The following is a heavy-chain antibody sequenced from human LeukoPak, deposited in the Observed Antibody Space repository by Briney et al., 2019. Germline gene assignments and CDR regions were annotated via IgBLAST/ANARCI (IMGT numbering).Heavy chain of an antibody. J-gene: IGHJ4*02. CDR2: IKQDGNEK. D-gene: IGHD3-3*01. Sequence: PGGSLRLSCAASGFTFSSYGMSWVRQAPGKGLEWVANIKQDGNEKYYVDSVKGRFTISRDNAKNSLYLQMNSLRAEDTAVYYCARGGYDFWSGYWSMMFDYWGQGTLSPSPQ. CDR1: GFTFSSYG. V-gene: IGHV3-7*01. CDR3: ARGGYDFWSGYWSMMFDY.